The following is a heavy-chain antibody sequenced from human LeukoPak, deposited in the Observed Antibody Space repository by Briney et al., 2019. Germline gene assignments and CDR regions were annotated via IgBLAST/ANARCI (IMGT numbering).Heavy chain of an antibody. CDR2: IRHDGSSK. V-gene: IGHV3-30*02. J-gene: IGHJ4*02. D-gene: IGHD1-26*01. Sequence: PGGSLRLSCVASGFSFSTYGMHWVRQAPGKGLEWVAFIRHDGSSKYYADSVKGRFTISRDSSKDTLYLQMNSLRTEDTAVYYCAKEGYSGSQFDYWGQGTLVTVSS. CDR1: GFSFSTYG. CDR3: AKEGYSGSQFDY.